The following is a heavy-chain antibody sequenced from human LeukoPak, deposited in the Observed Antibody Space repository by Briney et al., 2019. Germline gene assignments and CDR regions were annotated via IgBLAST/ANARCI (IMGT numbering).Heavy chain of an antibody. Sequence: GGSLRLSCAASGFTFSNYGMSWVRQAPGKGLEWVSSISSSSSYIYYADSVKGRFTISRDNAKNSLYLQMNSLRAEDTAVYYCAREYSSGWYYWGQGTLVTVSS. CDR2: ISSSSSYI. D-gene: IGHD6-19*01. CDR1: GFTFSNYG. V-gene: IGHV3-21*01. J-gene: IGHJ4*02. CDR3: AREYSSGWYY.